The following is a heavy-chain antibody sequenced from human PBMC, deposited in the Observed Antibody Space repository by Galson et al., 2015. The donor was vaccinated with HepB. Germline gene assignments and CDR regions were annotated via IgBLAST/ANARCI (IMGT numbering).Heavy chain of an antibody. V-gene: IGHV5-51*03. CDR1: EYRFSNYW. CDR3: ARLLDGSFDY. Sequence: QSGAEVIKPGESLKISCKGSEYRFSNYWIGWVRQMSGKGLEWMGLIYPGDSHIRFSPSFQGQVTIPAAKSFSTAYLHWSSLKASDTAMYYCARLLDGSFDYWGQGTLVTVSS. D-gene: IGHD6-19*01. J-gene: IGHJ4*02. CDR2: IYPGDSHI.